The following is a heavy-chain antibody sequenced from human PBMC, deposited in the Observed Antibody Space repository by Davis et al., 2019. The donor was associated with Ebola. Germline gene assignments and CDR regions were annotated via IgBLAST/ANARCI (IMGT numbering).Heavy chain of an antibody. CDR2: ISGSGGTT. CDR3: ARGRSYITMIVVVGDAFDI. D-gene: IGHD3-22*01. J-gene: IGHJ3*02. Sequence: GESLKISCAASGFTFSSYAMTWVRQAPGKGLEWVSAISGSGGTTYYAGSVKGRFTVSRDNSKKTMYLQMNSLRAEDTAVYYCARGRSYITMIVVVGDAFDIWGQGTMVTVSS. V-gene: IGHV3-23*01. CDR1: GFTFSSYA.